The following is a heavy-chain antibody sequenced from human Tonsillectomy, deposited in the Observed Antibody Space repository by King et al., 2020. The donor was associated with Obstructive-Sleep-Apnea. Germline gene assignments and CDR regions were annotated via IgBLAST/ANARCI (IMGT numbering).Heavy chain of an antibody. CDR1: GGSISSYY. V-gene: IGHV4-59*01. CDR3: ARDGGADAFDI. D-gene: IGHD2-15*01. Sequence: VQLQESGPGLVKPSETLSLTCTVSGGSISSYYWSCIRQPPGKGLEWIGYIYYSGSTNYNPSLKSRVTISVDTSKNQFSLKLSSVTAADTAVYYCARDGGADAFDIWGQGTMVTVSS. CDR2: IYYSGST. J-gene: IGHJ3*02.